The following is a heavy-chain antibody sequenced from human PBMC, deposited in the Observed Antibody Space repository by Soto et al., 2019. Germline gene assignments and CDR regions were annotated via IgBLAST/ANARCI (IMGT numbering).Heavy chain of an antibody. CDR2: IIPIFGTA. D-gene: IGHD6-6*01. J-gene: IGHJ6*02. V-gene: IGHV1-69*13. CDR3: ARGRWYSSSSVYYYGMDV. CDR1: GGTFSSYA. Sequence: SVKVSCKASGGTFSSYAISWVRQAPGQGLECMGGIIPIFGTANYAQKFQGRVTITADESTSTAYMELSSLRSEDTAVYYCARGRWYSSSSVYYYGMDVWGQGTTVTVSS.